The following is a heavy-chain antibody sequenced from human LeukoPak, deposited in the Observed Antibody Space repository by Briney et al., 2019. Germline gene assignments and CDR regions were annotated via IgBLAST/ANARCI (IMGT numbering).Heavy chain of an antibody. J-gene: IGHJ4*02. CDR1: GFTFSSYS. CDR3: ANVGTIFGVVNRDPNNDY. CDR2: ISSSSSYI. V-gene: IGHV3-21*04. Sequence: PGGSLRLSCAASGFTFSSYSMNWVRQAPGKGLEWVSSISSSSSYIYYADSVKGRFTISRDNAKNSLYLQMNSLRAEDTAVYYCANVGTIFGVVNRDPNNDYWGQGTLVTVSS. D-gene: IGHD3-3*01.